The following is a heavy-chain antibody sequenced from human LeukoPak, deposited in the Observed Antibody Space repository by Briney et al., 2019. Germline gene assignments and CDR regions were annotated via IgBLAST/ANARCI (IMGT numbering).Heavy chain of an antibody. D-gene: IGHD6-13*01. Sequence: SETLSLTCTVSVGSISSSSYYWGWIRQPPGKGLEWIGSIYYSGSTYYNPSLKSRVTISVDTSKNQFSLKLSSVTAADTAVYYCARDSRSWYYFDYWGQGTLVTVSS. CDR1: VGSISSSSYY. CDR2: IYYSGST. J-gene: IGHJ4*02. CDR3: ARDSRSWYYFDY. V-gene: IGHV4-39*07.